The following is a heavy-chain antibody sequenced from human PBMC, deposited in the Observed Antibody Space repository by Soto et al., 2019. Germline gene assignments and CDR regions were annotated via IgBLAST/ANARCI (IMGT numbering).Heavy chain of an antibody. D-gene: IGHD6-13*01. CDR2: INHSGST. J-gene: IGHJ5*02. CDR3: AGVSIAAAGTFWFDP. V-gene: IGHV4-34*01. Sequence: SETLSLTCAVYGGSFSGYYWSWIRQPPGKGLEWIGEINHSGSTNYNPSLKSRVTISVDTSENQFSLKLSSVTAADTAVYYCAGVSIAAAGTFWFDPWGQGTLVTVSS. CDR1: GGSFSGYY.